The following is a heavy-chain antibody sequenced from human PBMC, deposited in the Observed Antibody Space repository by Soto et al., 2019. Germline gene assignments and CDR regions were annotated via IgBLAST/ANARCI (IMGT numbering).Heavy chain of an antibody. V-gene: IGHV1-3*01. J-gene: IGHJ4*02. CDR1: GYTFTSYA. CDR2: INAGNGNT. D-gene: IGHD3-22*01. Sequence: ASVKVSCKASGYTFTSYAMHWVRQAPGQRLEWMGWINAGNGNTKYSQKFQSRVTITADKSTSTAYMELSSLRSEDTAVYYCASEVSDYYDSSGYFDWGQGTLVTVSS. CDR3: ASEVSDYYDSSGYFD.